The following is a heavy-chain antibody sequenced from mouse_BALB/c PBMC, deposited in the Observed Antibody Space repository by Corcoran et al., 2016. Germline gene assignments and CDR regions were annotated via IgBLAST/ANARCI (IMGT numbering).Heavy chain of an antibody. CDR2: FYPSGGNI. V-gene: IGHV1-62-2*01. CDR1: GYTFTEYV. CDR3: ARHAYSKYDGFAY. J-gene: IGHJ3*01. Sequence: VQLQQSGPELVKPGTSVTLSCKASGYTFTEYVIHWVKQRSGQGLGWIGWFYPSGGNINYNEKFRDKDTLTAYKSSITVYMELSRLTAEDSAVYFCARHAYSKYDGFAYWGQGSLVTVSA. D-gene: IGHD2-14*01.